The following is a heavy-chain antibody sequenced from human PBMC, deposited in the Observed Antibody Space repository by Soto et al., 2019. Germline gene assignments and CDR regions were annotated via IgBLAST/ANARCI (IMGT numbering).Heavy chain of an antibody. CDR2: IYYSGST. D-gene: IGHD3-10*01. V-gene: IGHV4-39*01. Sequence: SETLSLTCTVSGGSISSSSYYWGWIRQPPGKGLEWIGSIYYSGSTYYNPSLKSRVTISVDTSKNQFSLKLSSVTAADTAVYYCARVTMVRGVLRPGYYYMDVWGKGTTVTVSS. CDR1: GGSISSSSYY. J-gene: IGHJ6*03. CDR3: ARVTMVRGVLRPGYYYMDV.